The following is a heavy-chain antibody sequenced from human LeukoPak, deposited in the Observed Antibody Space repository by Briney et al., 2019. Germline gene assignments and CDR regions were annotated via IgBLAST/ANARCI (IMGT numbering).Heavy chain of an antibody. CDR1: GGSFSGYY. D-gene: IGHD1-26*01. CDR3: ARARWELDWFDP. J-gene: IGHJ5*02. Sequence: PSETLSLTCAVYGGSFSGYYWSWIRQPPGKGLEWIGEINHSGSTNYNPSLKRRVTISVDTSKNQFSLKLSSVTAADTAVYYCARARWELDWFDPWGQGTLVTVSS. V-gene: IGHV4-34*01. CDR2: INHSGST.